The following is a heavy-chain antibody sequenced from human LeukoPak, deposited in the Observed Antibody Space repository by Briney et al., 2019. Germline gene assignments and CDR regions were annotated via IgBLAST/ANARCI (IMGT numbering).Heavy chain of an antibody. Sequence: ASVKVSCKASGYTFTSYGISWVRQAPGQRLEWMGWINAGNGNTKYSQKFQGRVTITRDTSASTAYMELSSLRSEDTAVYYCARDLGGINYGMDVWGQGTTVTVSS. CDR3: ARDLGGINYGMDV. D-gene: IGHD3-3*01. CDR2: INAGNGNT. CDR1: GYTFTSYG. J-gene: IGHJ6*02. V-gene: IGHV1-3*01.